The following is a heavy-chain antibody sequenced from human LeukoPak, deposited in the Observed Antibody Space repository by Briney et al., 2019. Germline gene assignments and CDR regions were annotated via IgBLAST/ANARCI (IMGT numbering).Heavy chain of an antibody. Sequence: PSETLSLTCTVSGGSISSSSYYWGWIRQPPDKGLEWIGSIYYSGSTYYNPSLKSRVTISVDTSKNQFSLKLSSVTAADTAMYYCARVENLWFGELLGWFDPWGQGTLVTVSS. CDR2: IYYSGST. CDR1: GGSISSSSYY. J-gene: IGHJ5*02. D-gene: IGHD3-10*01. CDR3: ARVENLWFGELLGWFDP. V-gene: IGHV4-39*07.